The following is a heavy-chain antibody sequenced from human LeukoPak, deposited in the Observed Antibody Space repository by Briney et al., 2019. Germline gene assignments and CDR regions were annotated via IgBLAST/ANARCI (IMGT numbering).Heavy chain of an antibody. D-gene: IGHD3-10*01. CDR2: INPNSGGT. Sequence: ASVKVSCKASGGTFSSYAISWVRQAPGQGLEWMGRINPNSGGTNYAQKFQGRVTTTRDTSISTAYMELSRLRSDDTAVYYCARMVRGQEDYWGQGTLVTVSS. V-gene: IGHV1-2*06. CDR3: ARMVRGQEDY. J-gene: IGHJ4*02. CDR1: GGTFSSYA.